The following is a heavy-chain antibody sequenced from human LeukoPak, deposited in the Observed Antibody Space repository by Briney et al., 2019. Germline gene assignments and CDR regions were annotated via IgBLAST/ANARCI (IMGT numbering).Heavy chain of an antibody. V-gene: IGHV3-23*01. CDR2: ISGSGGST. J-gene: IGHJ6*04. D-gene: IGHD3-10*01. CDR1: GFTFSSYA. Sequence: GGSLRLSCAASGFTFSSYAMSWVRQAPGKGLEWVSAISGSGGSTYYADSVKGRFTISRDNSKNTLYLQMNSLRAEDTAVYYCAKTRFGEGDYYYGMDVWGKGTTVTVSS. CDR3: AKTRFGEGDYYYGMDV.